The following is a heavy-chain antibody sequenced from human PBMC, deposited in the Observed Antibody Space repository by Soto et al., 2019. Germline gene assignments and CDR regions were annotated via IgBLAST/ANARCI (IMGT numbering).Heavy chain of an antibody. Sequence: GGSVRLSCAASGFSFSTYTMNWVRQAPGKGLEWVSYISSSSSTIYNADSVKGRFTISRDNAKNSLYLQMNSLRAEDTAVYYCARATSLDYWVKGTLVTVSS. V-gene: IGHV3-48*01. J-gene: IGHJ4*02. CDR1: GFSFSTYT. CDR3: ARATSLDY. CDR2: ISSSSSTI.